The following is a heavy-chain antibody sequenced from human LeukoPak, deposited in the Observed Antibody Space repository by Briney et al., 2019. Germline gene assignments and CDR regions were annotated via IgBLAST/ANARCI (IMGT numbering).Heavy chain of an antibody. D-gene: IGHD3-22*01. CDR3: ARSRSGYYEDY. CDR1: GFTFNNYA. CDR2: ISSSSSYV. Sequence: GGSLRLSCTASGFTFNNYAMTWVRQAPGRGLEWVSSISSSSSYVYYADSVKGRFTISRDNAKNSLYLQMNSLRAEDTAVYYCARSRSGYYEDYWGQGTLVTVSS. J-gene: IGHJ4*02. V-gene: IGHV3-21*01.